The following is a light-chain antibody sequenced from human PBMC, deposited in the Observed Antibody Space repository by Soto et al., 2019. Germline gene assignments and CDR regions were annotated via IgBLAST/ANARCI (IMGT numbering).Light chain of an antibody. J-gene: IGLJ3*02. CDR2: FDD. V-gene: IGLV1-36*01. CDR1: SSNIGNNA. CDR3: AAWDDSLTSPV. Sequence: QAVVTQPPSLSAAPRQRVTISCSGSSSNIGNNAVNWYQKFPEKAPKLLIHFDDRVASGVSDRFSGSKSGTSASLAISGRQSEDEAEYCCAAWDDSLTSPVFGGGTKLTVL.